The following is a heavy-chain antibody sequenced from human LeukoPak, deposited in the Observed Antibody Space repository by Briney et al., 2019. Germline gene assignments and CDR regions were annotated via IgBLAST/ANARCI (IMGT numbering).Heavy chain of an antibody. V-gene: IGHV1-24*01. J-gene: IGHJ4*02. CDR2: FEPEDGER. CDR1: GYTLTELS. Sequence: ASVKVSCKVSGYTLTELSLHWGRQAAGKGLEWMGGFEPEDGERVYAQTFQGRVTMTEDTSTDTAYMEVSSLTSEDTAVYYCVTLGGGVPIAIVDYWGQGTLVTVSS. CDR3: VTLGGGVPIAIVDY. D-gene: IGHD3-16*01.